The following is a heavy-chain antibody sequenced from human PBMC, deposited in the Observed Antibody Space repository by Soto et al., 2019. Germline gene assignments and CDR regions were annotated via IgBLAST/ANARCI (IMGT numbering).Heavy chain of an antibody. J-gene: IGHJ4*02. CDR3: ARGSGYYYWDDY. Sequence: ASVKVSCKASGYTFTSYCISWVRHAPGQRLEWMGWINAGNGNTKYSQKFQGRVTITRDTSASTAYMELSSLRSEDTAVYYCARGSGYYYWDDYWGQGTLVTVSS. V-gene: IGHV1-3*01. D-gene: IGHD3-22*01. CDR1: GYTFTSYC. CDR2: INAGNGNT.